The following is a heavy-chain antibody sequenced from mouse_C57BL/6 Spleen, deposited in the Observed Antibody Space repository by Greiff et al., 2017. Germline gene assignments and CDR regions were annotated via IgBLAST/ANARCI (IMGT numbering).Heavy chain of an antibody. CDR1: GYTFTDYY. CDR3: ARSPHYYGSSGYAMDY. D-gene: IGHD1-1*01. CDR2: INPNNGGT. Sequence: EVQLQQSGPELVKPGASVKISCKASGYTFTDYYMNWVKQSHGKSLEWIGDINPNNGGTSYNQKFKGKATLTVDKSSSTAYMELRSLTSEDSAVYYCARSPHYYGSSGYAMDYWGQGTSVTVSS. J-gene: IGHJ4*01. V-gene: IGHV1-26*01.